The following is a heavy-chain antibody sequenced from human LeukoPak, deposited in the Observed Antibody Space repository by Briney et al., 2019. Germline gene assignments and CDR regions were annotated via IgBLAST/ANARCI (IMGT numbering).Heavy chain of an antibody. J-gene: IGHJ4*02. V-gene: IGHV4-39*07. CDR2: ISYSGSS. CDR1: GGSIISTIYY. Sequence: SETLSLTCTVSGGSIISTIYYWGWIRQSPGKGLDWIGSISYSGSSFCKPSLKSRVTISVDTSKNQFSLKLSSVTAADTAVYYCARGRMATMIDYWGQGTLVTVSS. D-gene: IGHD5-24*01. CDR3: ARGRMATMIDY.